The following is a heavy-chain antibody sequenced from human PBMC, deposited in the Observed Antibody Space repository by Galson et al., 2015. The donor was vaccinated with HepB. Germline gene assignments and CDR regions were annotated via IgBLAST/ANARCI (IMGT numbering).Heavy chain of an antibody. CDR2: ITGSGDGT. D-gene: IGHD1-1*01. J-gene: IGHJ2*01. CDR3: AALVRTASYWYFAL. CDR1: GFTFANYA. Sequence: SLRLSCAASGFTFANYALTWVRQAPGKGLEWVSTITGSGDGTFYAESVKGRFTISRDNSKNTLYLQMDSLRADDTAVYYCAALVRTASYWYFALWGRGTLVTVSS. V-gene: IGHV3-23*01.